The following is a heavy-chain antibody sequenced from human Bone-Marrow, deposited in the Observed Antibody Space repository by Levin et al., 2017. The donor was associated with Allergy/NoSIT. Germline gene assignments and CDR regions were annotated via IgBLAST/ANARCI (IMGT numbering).Heavy chain of an antibody. V-gene: IGHV3-23*01. CDR1: GFTFSSYA. CDR3: AMLNSGSHSSHGLDV. D-gene: IGHD1-26*01. CDR2: ISGSGGNT. J-gene: IGHJ6*02. Sequence: LSLTCAASGFTFSSYAMNWVRRAPGKGLEWVSAISGSGGNTFYADSVKGRFTISRDNSKNTLYLQMNSLRAEDTAIYFCAMLNSGSHSSHGLDVWGQGTTVTVSS.